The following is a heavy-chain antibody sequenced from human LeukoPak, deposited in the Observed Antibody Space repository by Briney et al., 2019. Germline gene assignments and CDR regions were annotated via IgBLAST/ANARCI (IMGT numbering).Heavy chain of an antibody. V-gene: IGHV4-61*02. CDR2: IYTSGST. CDR3: ASRGDGKQVDY. CDR1: GGSISSGSYY. Sequence: SETLSLTCTVSGGSISSGSYYWGWIRQPAGKGLEWIGRIYTSGSTNYNPSLKSRVTISVDTSKDQFSLKLSSVTAADTAVYYCASRGDGKQVDYWGQGTLVTVSS. J-gene: IGHJ4*02. D-gene: IGHD5-24*01.